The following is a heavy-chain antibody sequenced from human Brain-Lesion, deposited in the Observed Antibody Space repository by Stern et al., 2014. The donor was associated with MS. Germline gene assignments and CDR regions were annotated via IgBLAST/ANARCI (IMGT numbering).Heavy chain of an antibody. CDR2: IYYSGFT. Sequence: QVQLQESGPGLVKPSETLSLTCTVSGGSISSSTYYWAWIRQPPGKGLEWIGNIYYSGFTYYNPSLKSRVTISVTMSKNQFSLKLGSVTAADTAIYYCARHDSVPRPSQLYSARDRGPGYFDYWGQGTLVTVSS. CDR3: ARHDSVPRPSQLYSARDRGPGYFDY. J-gene: IGHJ4*02. V-gene: IGHV4-39*01. CDR1: GGSISSSTYY. D-gene: IGHD1-26*01.